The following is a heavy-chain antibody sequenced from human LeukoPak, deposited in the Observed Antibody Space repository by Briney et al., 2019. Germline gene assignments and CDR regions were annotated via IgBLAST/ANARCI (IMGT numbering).Heavy chain of an antibody. J-gene: IGHJ6*03. CDR1: GYTFTSYS. D-gene: IGHD6-13*01. Sequence: ASVKVSCKASGYTFTSYSIHWVRQAPGQGLEWMGIINPSGGTTTYTQKFQGRVTMTRDTSTSTVYMELSSLRSEDTAVYYCARDRLAAAGAYYYYYMDVWGKGTTVTISS. CDR2: INPSGGTT. CDR3: ARDRLAAAGAYYYYYMDV. V-gene: IGHV1-46*01.